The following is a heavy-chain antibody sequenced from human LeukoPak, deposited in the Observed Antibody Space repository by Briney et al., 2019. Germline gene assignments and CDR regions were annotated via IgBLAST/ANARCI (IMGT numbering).Heavy chain of an antibody. J-gene: IGHJ4*02. D-gene: IGHD6-13*01. Sequence: RASETLSLTCTVSGGSMRSYYWSWIRQPPGKAPEWIGYIYYTGSTNYNPSLKSRVTISLDTSKNQFSLNLISVTAADTAMYYCAREVSSWSFDLWGQGTLVTVSS. CDR2: IYYTGST. CDR3: AREVSSWSFDL. V-gene: IGHV4-59*01. CDR1: GGSMRSYY.